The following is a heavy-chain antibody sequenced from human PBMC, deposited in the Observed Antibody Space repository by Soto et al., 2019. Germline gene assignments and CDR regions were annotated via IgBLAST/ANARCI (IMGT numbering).Heavy chain of an antibody. CDR1: GYTFTSYY. D-gene: IGHD3-22*01. CDR3: ARAPTAYDSSGYLDAFDI. CDR2: INPSGGST. Sequence: EASVKVSCKASGYTFTSYYMHWVRQAPGQGLEWMGIINPSGGSTSYAQKFQGRVTMTRDTSTSTVYMELSSLRSEDTAVYYCARAPTAYDSSGYLDAFDIWGQGTMVTVSS. J-gene: IGHJ3*02. V-gene: IGHV1-46*01.